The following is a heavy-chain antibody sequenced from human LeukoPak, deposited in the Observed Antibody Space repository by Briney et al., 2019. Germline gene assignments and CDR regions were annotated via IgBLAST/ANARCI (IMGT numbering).Heavy chain of an antibody. D-gene: IGHD2-21*02. V-gene: IGHV3-30*18. J-gene: IGHJ4*02. Sequence: GGSLRLSCAASGFTFSSYGMHWVRQAPGKGPEWVAVISYDGSNKYYADSVKGRFTISRDNSKNTLYLQMNSLRAEDTAVYYCAKKYCGGDCYLDGFDYWGQGTLVTVSS. CDR2: ISYDGSNK. CDR1: GFTFSSYG. CDR3: AKKYCGGDCYLDGFDY.